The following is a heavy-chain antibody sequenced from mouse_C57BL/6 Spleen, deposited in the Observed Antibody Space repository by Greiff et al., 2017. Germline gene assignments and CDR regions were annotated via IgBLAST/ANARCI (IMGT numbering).Heavy chain of an antibody. Sequence: EVHLVESGGGLVKPGGSLKLSCAASGFTFSDYGMHWVRQAPEKGLEWVAYISSGSSTIYYADTVKGRFTISRDNAKNTLYRQMTSLRSEDTAMYYCARPGGKGATGYFDVWGTGTTVTVSS. CDR1: GFTFSDYG. J-gene: IGHJ1*03. D-gene: IGHD1-1*01. V-gene: IGHV5-17*01. CDR2: ISSGSSTI. CDR3: ARPGGKGATGYFDV.